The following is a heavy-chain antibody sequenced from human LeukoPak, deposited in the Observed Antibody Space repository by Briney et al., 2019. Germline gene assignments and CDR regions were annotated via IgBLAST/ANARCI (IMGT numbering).Heavy chain of an antibody. D-gene: IGHD2-21*02. CDR2: IYYSGST. V-gene: IGHV4-39*01. CDR1: GGSISSSSYY. CDR3: ARHGDEMRVGT. Sequence: SETLSLTCTVAGGSISSSSYYWGWIRQPPGKGLEWIGSIYYSGSTYYNPSLKSRVTISVDTSKNQFSLKLSSVTAADTAVYYCARHGDEMRVGTWGQGTLVTVSS. J-gene: IGHJ5*02.